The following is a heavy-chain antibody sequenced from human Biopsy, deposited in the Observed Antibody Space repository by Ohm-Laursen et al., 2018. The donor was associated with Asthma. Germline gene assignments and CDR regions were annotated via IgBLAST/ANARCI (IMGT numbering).Heavy chain of an antibody. CDR1: GFTFRTYS. J-gene: IGHJ4*02. CDR2: ISYDGSNK. CDR3: ARDLHPTNHLGELSEGFDY. D-gene: IGHD3-16*02. V-gene: IGHV3-30*03. Sequence: SLRLSCAASGFTFRTYSMSWVRQAPGKGLEWVAVISYDGSNKYYADSVKGRFTISRDNSKNTLYLQMNSLRAEDTAVYYCARDLHPTNHLGELSEGFDYWGQGTLVTVSS.